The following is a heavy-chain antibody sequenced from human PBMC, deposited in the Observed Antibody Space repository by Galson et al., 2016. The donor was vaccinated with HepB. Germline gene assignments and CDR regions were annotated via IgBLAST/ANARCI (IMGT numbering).Heavy chain of an antibody. D-gene: IGHD6-19*01. J-gene: IGHJ5*02. CDR2: IARSGNI. CDR3: AGLRIEQYSSLYWVDP. V-gene: IGHV4-38-2*02. CDR1: GYSISSDYF. Sequence: SETLSLTCTVSGYSISSDYFWGWIRQPPVKGLEWIGTIARSGNIHYNPSLKSRVTMSVDTSKNQLSLKLSSVTAADTAVYYCAGLRIEQYSSLYWVDPWGQGTLVTVSS.